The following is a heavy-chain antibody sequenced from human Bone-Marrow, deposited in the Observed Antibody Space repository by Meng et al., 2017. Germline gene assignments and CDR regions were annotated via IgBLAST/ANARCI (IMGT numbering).Heavy chain of an antibody. D-gene: IGHD3-10*01. CDR2: IIPIFGTA. V-gene: IGHV1-69*06. Sequence: SVKVSCKASGYTFTSYDINWVRQAPGQGLEWMGGIIPIFGTANYAQKFQGRVTITADKSTSTAYMELSSLRSEDTAVYYCARVRGPDYYGSGSYSLGWFDPWGQGTLVTVSS. CDR3: ARVRGPDYYGSGSYSLGWFDP. CDR1: GYTFTSYD. J-gene: IGHJ5*02.